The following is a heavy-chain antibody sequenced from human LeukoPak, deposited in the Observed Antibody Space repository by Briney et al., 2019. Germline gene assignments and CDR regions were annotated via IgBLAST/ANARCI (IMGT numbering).Heavy chain of an antibody. Sequence: RGSLRLYCAAYGFTFSSYGMHWVRQAPGKGLEWVAVIWYDGSNKYYAGSVKGRFTISRDNSKNTLYLQMNSLRAEDTAVYYCARDLGYCSGGSCYTLRYWGQGTLVTVSS. CDR3: ARDLGYCSGGSCYTLRY. CDR2: IWYDGSNK. V-gene: IGHV3-33*01. CDR1: GFTFSSYG. J-gene: IGHJ4*02. D-gene: IGHD2-15*01.